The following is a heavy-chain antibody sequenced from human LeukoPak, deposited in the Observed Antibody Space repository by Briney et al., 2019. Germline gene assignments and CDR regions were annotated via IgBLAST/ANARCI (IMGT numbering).Heavy chain of an antibody. J-gene: IGHJ4*02. V-gene: IGHV4-59*12. Sequence: SETLSLTCSVSGGSISSYYWSWIRQPPGKRLEWIGYIYYSGSTNYNPSLKSRVTISVDTSKNQFSLKLSSVTAADTAVYYCARDSWNYGFLQFDYWGQGTLVTVSS. CDR3: ARDSWNYGFLQFDY. CDR2: IYYSGST. CDR1: GGSISSYY. D-gene: IGHD1-7*01.